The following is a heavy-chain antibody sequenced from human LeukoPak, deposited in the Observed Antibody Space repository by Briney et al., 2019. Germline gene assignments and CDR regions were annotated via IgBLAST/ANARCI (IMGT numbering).Heavy chain of an antibody. Sequence: SGGSLRLSCAASGLTFSSHWMHWVRQAPGKGLVWVSRITNDGSSTTYADSVKGRFTISRDNAKNMLYLQVNSLRAEDTAVYYLETKRGGTPAYGGQGPLFTVS. V-gene: IGHV3-74*01. D-gene: IGHD3-16*01. CDR1: GLTFSSHW. J-gene: IGHJ4*02. CDR3: ETKRGGTPAY. CDR2: ITNDGSST.